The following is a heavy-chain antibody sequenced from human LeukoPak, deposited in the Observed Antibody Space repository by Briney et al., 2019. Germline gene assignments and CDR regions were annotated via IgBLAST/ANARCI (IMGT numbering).Heavy chain of an antibody. CDR2: ISAYNGNT. J-gene: IGHJ4*02. CDR3: ARDIDIVVVPADARAPDY. V-gene: IGHV1-18*01. Sequence: ASVKVSCKASGYTFTSYGISWVRQAPGQGLEWMGWISAYNGNTNYAQKLQGRVTMTTDTSTSTAYMELRSLRSDDTAVYYCARDIDIVVVPADARAPDYWGQGSLVTVSS. CDR1: GYTFTSYG. D-gene: IGHD2-2*01.